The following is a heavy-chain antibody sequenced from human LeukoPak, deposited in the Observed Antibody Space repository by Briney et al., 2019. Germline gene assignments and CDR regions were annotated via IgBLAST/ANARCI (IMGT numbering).Heavy chain of an antibody. CDR2: INPGGSSI. V-gene: IGHV3-74*01. Sequence: PGGSLRLSCAASGFTFSSYWMHWARQVPGKGLVWVSRINPGGSSIAYADSVKGRFTISRDNAKNTLYLQMDSLRVEDTAVYYCARSNQADDYWGQGTLVTVSS. J-gene: IGHJ4*02. CDR3: ARSNQADDY. CDR1: GFTFSSYW. D-gene: IGHD1-14*01.